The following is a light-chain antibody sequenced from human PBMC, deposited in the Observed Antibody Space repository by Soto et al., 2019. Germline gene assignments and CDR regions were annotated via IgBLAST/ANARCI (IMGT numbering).Light chain of an antibody. CDR1: QSISGEF. V-gene: IGKV3-20*01. CDR2: GTS. CDR3: QQYGGSPPIT. J-gene: IGKJ5*01. Sequence: EIVLTQSPDTLSLSPGERATLSCRASQSISGEFLAWHQHRPGQAPRLLIHGTSNRAAGIPARFSGSGSGTDFTLTISRLEPEDFAVYYCQQYGGSPPITFGQGTRLDIK.